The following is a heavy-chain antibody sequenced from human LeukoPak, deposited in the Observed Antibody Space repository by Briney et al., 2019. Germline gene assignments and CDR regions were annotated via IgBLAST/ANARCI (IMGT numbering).Heavy chain of an antibody. CDR2: INPNSGGT. CDR3: ARGGCSSTSCYGPTVIDY. CDR1: GYTFTGYY. Sequence: ASVTVSCKASGYTFTGYYMHWVRQAPGQGLEWMGWINPNSGGTNYAQKFQGRVTMTRDTSISTAYMELSRLRSDDTAVYYCARGGCSSTSCYGPTVIDYWGQGTVVTVSS. D-gene: IGHD2-2*01. V-gene: IGHV1-2*02. J-gene: IGHJ4*02.